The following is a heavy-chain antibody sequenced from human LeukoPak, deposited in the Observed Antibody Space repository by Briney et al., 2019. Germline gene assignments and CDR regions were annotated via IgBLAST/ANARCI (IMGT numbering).Heavy chain of an antibody. V-gene: IGHV4-30-4*01. CDR1: GGSISSGDYY. D-gene: IGHD2-2*01. CDR3: ARENHDCSSTRCYEEAGSRFDY. CDR2: IYYSGST. J-gene: IGHJ4*02. Sequence: SETLSLTCTVSGGSISSGDYYWSWIRQPPGKGLEWIGYIYYSGSTYYNPSLKSRVTISVDTSKNQFSLKLSSVTAADTAVYYCARENHDCSSTRCYEEAGSRFDYWGQGTLVTVSS.